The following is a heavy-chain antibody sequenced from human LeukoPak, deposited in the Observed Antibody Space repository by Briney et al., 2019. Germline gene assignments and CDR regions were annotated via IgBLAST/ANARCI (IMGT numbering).Heavy chain of an antibody. J-gene: IGHJ5*02. V-gene: IGHV1-18*01. D-gene: IGHD2-2*01. CDR3: ARVYQLLNWFDP. Sequence: ASVKVSCKASGYTFTSYGISWVRQAPGQGLEWMGWISAYNGNTNYAQKFQGRVTITADESTSTAYMELSSLRSEDTAVYYCARVYQLLNWFDPWGQGTLVTVSS. CDR2: ISAYNGNT. CDR1: GYTFTSYG.